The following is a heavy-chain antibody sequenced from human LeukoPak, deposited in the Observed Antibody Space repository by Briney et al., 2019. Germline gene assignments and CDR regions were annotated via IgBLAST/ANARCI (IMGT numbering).Heavy chain of an antibody. D-gene: IGHD3-9*01. CDR1: GFTFNAFN. V-gene: IGHV3-21*01. CDR3: ARSFYYDTLTGYYFFDY. CDR2: ITSGGDYI. J-gene: IGHJ4*02. Sequence: GGSLRLSCVASGFTFNAFNMNWVRQAPGKGLEWVSSITSGGDYIYYADSVKGRFTTSRDNAKNSLYLQMNSLRAEDTAVYYCARSFYYDTLTGYYFFDYWGQGTLVTVSS.